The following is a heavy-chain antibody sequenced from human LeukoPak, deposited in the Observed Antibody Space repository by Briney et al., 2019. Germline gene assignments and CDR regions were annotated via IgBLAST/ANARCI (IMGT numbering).Heavy chain of an antibody. CDR1: GGSISSYY. CDR2: IYYSGST. D-gene: IGHD3-10*01. Sequence: PSETLSLTCTISGGSISSYYWSWIRQPPGKGLEWIGYIYYSGSTNYNPSLKSRVTISVDTSKNQFSLKLSSVTAADTAVYYCARDGPYYYGSGNDAFDIWGQGTMVTVSS. V-gene: IGHV4-59*01. CDR3: ARDGPYYYGSGNDAFDI. J-gene: IGHJ3*02.